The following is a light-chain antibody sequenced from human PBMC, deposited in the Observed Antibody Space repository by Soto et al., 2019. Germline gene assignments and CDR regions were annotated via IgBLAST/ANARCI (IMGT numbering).Light chain of an antibody. CDR1: QSISSN. CDR2: GAS. V-gene: IGKV3-15*01. CDR3: QQYNNWPPVT. Sequence: EIVISKSPATLAVSPGESASLSCSASQSISSNLAWYQRQPGQAPRLLISGASTRATGIPARFSGSGSGTEFTLTISSLQSEDFAVYYCQQYNNWPPVTFGQGTKVDIK. J-gene: IGKJ1*01.